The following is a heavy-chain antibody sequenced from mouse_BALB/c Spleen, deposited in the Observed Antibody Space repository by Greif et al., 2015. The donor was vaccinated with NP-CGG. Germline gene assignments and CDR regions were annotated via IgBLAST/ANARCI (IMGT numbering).Heavy chain of an antibody. CDR1: GYTFTSYW. J-gene: IGHJ2*01. D-gene: IGHD1-1*01. Sequence: VQLQQSGAELAKPGASVKMSCKASGYTFTSYWMHWVKQRPGQGLEWIGYINPSTGYTEYNQKFKDKATLTADKSSSTAYMQLSSLTSEDSAVYYCAREITTVFDYWGQGTALTVSS. CDR3: AREITTVFDY. CDR2: INPSTGYT. V-gene: IGHV1-7*01.